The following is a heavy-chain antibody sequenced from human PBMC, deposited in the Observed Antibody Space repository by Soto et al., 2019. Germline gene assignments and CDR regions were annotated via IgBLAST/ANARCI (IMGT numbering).Heavy chain of an antibody. CDR3: ATLAGDDAFDI. J-gene: IGHJ3*02. CDR1: GYTFTSYD. Sequence: ASVKVSCKASGYTFTSYDINWVRQATGQGLEWMGWMNPNSGSTGYAQKFQGRVTMTRNTSISTAYMEPSSLRSEDTAVYYCATLAGDDAFDIWGQGTMVTVSS. V-gene: IGHV1-8*01. D-gene: IGHD6-19*01. CDR2: MNPNSGST.